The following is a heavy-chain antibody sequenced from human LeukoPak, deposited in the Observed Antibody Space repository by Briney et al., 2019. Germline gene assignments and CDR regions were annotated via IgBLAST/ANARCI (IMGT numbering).Heavy chain of an antibody. CDR2: IKPSGGST. Sequence: ASVKVSCKASGYSFTTYYMHWVRQAPGQGLEWMGIIKPSGGSTSYAQKFQDRVTMTRDTSTSTVYMELSSLRSEDTAVYYCVRVHDSDWYFDYWGQGTLVTVSS. CDR1: GYSFTTYY. J-gene: IGHJ4*02. V-gene: IGHV1-46*01. CDR3: VRVHDSDWYFDY. D-gene: IGHD6-19*01.